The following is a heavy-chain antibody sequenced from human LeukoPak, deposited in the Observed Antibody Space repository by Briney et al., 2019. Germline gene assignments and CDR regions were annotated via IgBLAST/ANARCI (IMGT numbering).Heavy chain of an antibody. D-gene: IGHD2-15*01. J-gene: IGHJ4*02. CDR2: IGSSSATI. V-gene: IGHV3-48*03. CDR1: GFIFRDYE. CDR3: ESQTVVVVAAFFDY. Sequence: PGGSLRLTCVGSGFIFRDYEMNWVRQAPGKGLEWIAYIGSSSATIHYPDSVKGRFTISRDNAKNSLFLEMTSLGGEDTDVYYWESQTVVVVAAFFDYWGQGALVTVSS.